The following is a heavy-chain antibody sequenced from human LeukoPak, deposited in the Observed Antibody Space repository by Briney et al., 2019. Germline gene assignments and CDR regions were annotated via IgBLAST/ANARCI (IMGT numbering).Heavy chain of an antibody. CDR1: GFTFSSYA. V-gene: IGHV3-30-3*01. Sequence: GGSLRLSCAASGFTFSSYAMHWVRQAPGKGLEWVAVISYDGSNKYYADSVEGRFTISRDNSKNTLYLQMNSLRAEDTAVYYCARDFEDSSGPDYWGQGTLVTVSS. CDR3: ARDFEDSSGPDY. CDR2: ISYDGSNK. J-gene: IGHJ4*02. D-gene: IGHD3-22*01.